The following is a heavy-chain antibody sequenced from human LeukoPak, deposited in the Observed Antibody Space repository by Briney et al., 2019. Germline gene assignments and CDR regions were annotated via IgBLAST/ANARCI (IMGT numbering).Heavy chain of an antibody. D-gene: IGHD3-10*01. V-gene: IGHV5-51*01. CDR1: GYSFTSYW. Sequence: GVSLNISCKGSGYSFTSYWIGWVRQMPGKGLEWMGIIYPGDSDTRYSPSFQGQVTISADKSISTAYLQWSSLKGSDTAMYYCAVGDNYDGSGSYAYWGQGTLVTVSS. CDR2: IYPGDSDT. CDR3: AVGDNYDGSGSYAY. J-gene: IGHJ4*02.